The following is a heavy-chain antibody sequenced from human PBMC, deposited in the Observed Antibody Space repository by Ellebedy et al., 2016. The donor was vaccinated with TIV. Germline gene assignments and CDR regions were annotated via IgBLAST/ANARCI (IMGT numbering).Heavy chain of an antibody. CDR1: GFTFSQYA. CDR2: ISYDGGISK. CDR3: ASGVVGPQYAFDM. D-gene: IGHD2-21*01. Sequence: GESLKISCAASGFTFSQYAMHWVRQAPGKGLDWVALISYDGGISKYYSDSVKGRFTISRDNSKSTLYLQMNSLKTEDTALYYCASGVVGPQYAFDMWGQGTMVTVSS. V-gene: IGHV3-30-3*01. J-gene: IGHJ3*02.